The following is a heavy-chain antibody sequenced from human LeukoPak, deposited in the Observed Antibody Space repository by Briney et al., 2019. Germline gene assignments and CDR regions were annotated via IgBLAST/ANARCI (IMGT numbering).Heavy chain of an antibody. D-gene: IGHD6-13*01. V-gene: IGHV4-34*01. Sequence: PSETLSLTCAVYGGSFSGYYWSWIRQPPGKGLEWIGEINHSGSTNYNPSLKSRVTISVDTSKNQFSLQLNSVTPEDTAAYYCARDDGIAADARGLGASGNDAFDIWGQGTMVTVSS. J-gene: IGHJ3*02. CDR1: GGSFSGYY. CDR2: INHSGST. CDR3: ARDDGIAADARGLGASGNDAFDI.